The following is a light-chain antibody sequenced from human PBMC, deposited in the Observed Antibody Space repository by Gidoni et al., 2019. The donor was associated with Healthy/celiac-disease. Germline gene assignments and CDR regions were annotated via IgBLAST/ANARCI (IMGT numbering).Light chain of an antibody. CDR1: QSISSY. CDR2: AAS. V-gene: IGKV1-39*01. J-gene: IGKJ1*01. CDR3: QQSYSTGCT. Sequence: DIQMTQSPSSLSASVGDRVTITCRASQSISSYLNWYQQKPGKAPKRLRYAASSVQSGVPSRFSGRGSGTDFTLTISRLQPEEFATYYCQQSYSTGCTFGEGIKVEIK.